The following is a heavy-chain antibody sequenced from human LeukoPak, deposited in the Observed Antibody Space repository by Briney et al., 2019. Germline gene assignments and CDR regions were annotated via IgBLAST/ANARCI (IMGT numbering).Heavy chain of an antibody. Sequence: PGGSLRLSCAASGFTFDDYAMHWVRQAPGKGLEWVSGISWNSGSIGYADSVKGRFTISRDNAKNSLYLQTNSLRAEDTALYYCAKAAIPYYFDYWGQGTLVTVSS. V-gene: IGHV3-9*01. CDR2: ISWNSGSI. CDR1: GFTFDDYA. D-gene: IGHD6-25*01. J-gene: IGHJ4*02. CDR3: AKAAIPYYFDY.